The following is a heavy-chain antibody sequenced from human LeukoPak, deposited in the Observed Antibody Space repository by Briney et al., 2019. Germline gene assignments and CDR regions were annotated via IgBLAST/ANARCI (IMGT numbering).Heavy chain of an antibody. CDR3: AREGAEFSLYYYGSGSYYNWFDP. J-gene: IGHJ5*02. CDR2: IKQDGSEK. V-gene: IGHV3-7*01. D-gene: IGHD3-10*01. CDR1: GFTFSSYW. Sequence: GGSLRLSCAASGFTFSSYWMSWVRQAPGKGLEWVANIKQDGSEKYYVDSVKGRFTISRDNAKNSLYLQMNSLRAEDTAVYYCAREGAEFSLYYYGSGSYYNWFDPWGQGTLVTVSS.